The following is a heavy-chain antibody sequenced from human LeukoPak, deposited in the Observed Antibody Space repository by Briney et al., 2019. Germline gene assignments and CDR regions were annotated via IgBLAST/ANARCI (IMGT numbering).Heavy chain of an antibody. V-gene: IGHV3-13*01. D-gene: IGHD4-17*01. CDR2: IGTAGDT. J-gene: IGHJ3*02. CDR3: ARGGDYDAFDI. CDR1: GFTFSSYD. Sequence: GGSLRLSCAASGFTFSSYDMHWVRQATGKGLEWVSAIGTAGDTYYPGSVKGRFTISRENAKNSLYLQMNSLRAGDTAVYYSARGGDYDAFDIWGQGTMVTVSS.